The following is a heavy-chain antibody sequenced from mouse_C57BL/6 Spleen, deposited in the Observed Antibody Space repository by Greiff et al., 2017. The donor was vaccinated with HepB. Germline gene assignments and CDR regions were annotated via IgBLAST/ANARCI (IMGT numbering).Heavy chain of an antibody. J-gene: IGHJ3*01. CDR3: ARGGDGYYGAWFAY. CDR2: ISSGSSTI. V-gene: IGHV5-17*01. Sequence: DVMLVESGGGLVKPGGSLKLSCAASGFTFSDYGMHWVRQAPEKGLEWVAYISSGSSTIYYADTVKGRFTISRDNAKNTLCLQMHSLRSEDTAMYYCARGGDGYYGAWFAYWGQGTLVTVSA. CDR1: GFTFSDYG. D-gene: IGHD2-3*01.